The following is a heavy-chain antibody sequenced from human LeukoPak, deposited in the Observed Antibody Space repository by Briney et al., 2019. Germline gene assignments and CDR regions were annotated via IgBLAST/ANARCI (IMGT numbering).Heavy chain of an antibody. CDR2: IYYSGST. Sequence: SETLSLTCTVSGGSISSSSYYWGWIRQPPGKGLEWIGSIYYSGSTYYNPSLKSRVTISLDTSKSQFSLKLSSVTAADTAVYYCARGGYSYVNYFDYWGQGTLVTVSS. CDR3: ARGGYSYVNYFDY. V-gene: IGHV4-39*07. D-gene: IGHD5-18*01. CDR1: GGSISSSSYY. J-gene: IGHJ4*02.